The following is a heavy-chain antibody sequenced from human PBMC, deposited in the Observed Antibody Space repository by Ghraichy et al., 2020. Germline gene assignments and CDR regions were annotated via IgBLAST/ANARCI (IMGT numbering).Heavy chain of an antibody. J-gene: IGHJ5*02. Sequence: SETLSLTCTVAGGSMSNYYWSWIRQPPGGGLEWIGYIHYSGSTRYNPSLKSRVTISGDTSKNQFSLTLTSVTAADTAVYYCGRGAGWYAPWGKGTLVTVSS. CDR3: GRGAGWYAP. CDR2: IHYSGST. CDR1: GGSMSNYY. V-gene: IGHV4-59*01.